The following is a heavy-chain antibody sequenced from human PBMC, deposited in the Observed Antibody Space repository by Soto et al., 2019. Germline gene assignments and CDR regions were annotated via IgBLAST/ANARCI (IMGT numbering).Heavy chain of an antibody. Sequence: PSETLSLTCTVSGGSISSGGYYWSWVRQPPGKGLEWIGEIYHSGSTNYNPSLKSRVTISIDKSKNQFSLKLSSVTAADTAVYYCARRSSWYGFDYWGQGTLVTVSS. CDR2: IYHSGST. D-gene: IGHD6-13*01. J-gene: IGHJ4*02. V-gene: IGHV4-39*07. CDR1: GGSISSGGYY. CDR3: ARRSSWYGFDY.